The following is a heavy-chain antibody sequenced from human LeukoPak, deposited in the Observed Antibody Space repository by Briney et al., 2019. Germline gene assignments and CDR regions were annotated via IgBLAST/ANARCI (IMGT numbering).Heavy chain of an antibody. V-gene: IGHV3-66*01. D-gene: IGHD3-16*01. CDR2: IYSGGST. CDR3: AREVQTGGRGDASDI. J-gene: IGHJ3*02. CDR1: GFTFSSYS. Sequence: GGSLRLSCAASGFTFSSYSMNWVRQAPGKGLEWVSVIYSGGSTYYADSVKGRFTSSRDNSKNMLYLQMNSLRDEDTAVYFCAREVQTGGRGDASDIWGQGTMVTVSS.